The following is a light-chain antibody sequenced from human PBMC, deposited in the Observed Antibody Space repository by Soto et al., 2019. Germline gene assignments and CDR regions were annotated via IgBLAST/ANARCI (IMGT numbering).Light chain of an antibody. Sequence: QLVLAQPPSASGTPGQRVSISCSGSSSNIGSSSVNWYQHVPGAAPQLLIYSNDLRPSEVPDRFSGSKSGTSASLAISGLRSDDEADYYCAAWDDTLNGWVFGGGTKVTVL. CDR3: AAWDDTLNGWV. CDR1: SSNIGSSS. V-gene: IGLV1-44*01. CDR2: SND. J-gene: IGLJ3*02.